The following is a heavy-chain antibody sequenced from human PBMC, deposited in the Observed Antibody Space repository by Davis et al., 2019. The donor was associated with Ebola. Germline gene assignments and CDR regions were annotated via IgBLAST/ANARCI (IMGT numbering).Heavy chain of an antibody. Sequence: GESLKISCAASGFTFSSYWMSWVRQAPGKGLEWVANIKQDGSEKYYVDSVKGRFTISRDNAKNSLYLQMNSLRAEDTAVYYCAKEVGSQHFDSWGQGTLVTVSS. D-gene: IGHD1-26*01. J-gene: IGHJ4*02. CDR1: GFTFSSYW. CDR3: AKEVGSQHFDS. CDR2: IKQDGSEK. V-gene: IGHV3-7*01.